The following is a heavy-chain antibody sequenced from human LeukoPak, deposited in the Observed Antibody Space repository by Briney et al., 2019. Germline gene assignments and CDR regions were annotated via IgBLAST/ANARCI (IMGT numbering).Heavy chain of an antibody. Sequence: SETLSLTCAVYGGSFSGYYWTWIRQTPEKGLEWIGYIYYSGSTNYNPSLKSRVTLSVDTSKNQFSLILNSVTAADTAVYYCARVDYYDSSVFDYWGQGTLVTVSS. V-gene: IGHV4-34*11. CDR3: ARVDYYDSSVFDY. J-gene: IGHJ4*02. CDR2: IYYSGST. D-gene: IGHD3-22*01. CDR1: GGSFSGYY.